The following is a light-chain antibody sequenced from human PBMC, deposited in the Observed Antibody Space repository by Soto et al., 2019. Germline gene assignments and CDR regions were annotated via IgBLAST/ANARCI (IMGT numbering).Light chain of an antibody. CDR3: CSYAGSYTYV. Sequence: QSALAQHRSVSGPPGQSVTIACTGTSSDVGGYNYVSWYQQHPGKAPKLMIYDVSKRPSGVPDRLSGSKSGNTASLTISGLQAEDEADYYCCSYAGSYTYVFGTGTKVTVL. V-gene: IGLV2-11*01. J-gene: IGLJ1*01. CDR1: SSDVGGYNY. CDR2: DVS.